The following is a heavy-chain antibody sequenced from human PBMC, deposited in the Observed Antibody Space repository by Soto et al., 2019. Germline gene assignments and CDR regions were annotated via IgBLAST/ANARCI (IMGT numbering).Heavy chain of an antibody. CDR2: IIPIFGTA. CDR3: ARAIVGPTTTGWLDP. D-gene: IGHD1-26*01. V-gene: IGHV1-69*13. Sequence: ASVKVSCKASGGTFSRYAISWVRQAPGQGLERMGGIIPIFGTANYAQKFQGRVTITADESTSTAYMELSSLRFEDTAVYYCARAIVGPTTTGWLDPWGQGTLVTVS. J-gene: IGHJ5*02. CDR1: GGTFSRYA.